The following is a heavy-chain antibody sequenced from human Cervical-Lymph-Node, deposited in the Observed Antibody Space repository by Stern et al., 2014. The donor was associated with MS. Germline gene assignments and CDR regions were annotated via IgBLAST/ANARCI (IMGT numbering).Heavy chain of an antibody. J-gene: IGHJ4*02. CDR1: GYTFTGHY. CDR2: IGPTSGAT. CDR3: ARQYSSYPDF. V-gene: IGHV1-2*06. D-gene: IGHD4-11*01. Sequence: QVQLVESGAEVRKPGASVKVSCKASGYTFTGHYVHWVRQAPGQGLEWMGRIGPTSGATNFAQKFQGRVTLTRDTSISTAYMELNNVTSDDTAVYYCARQYSSYPDFWGQGTLVTVSS.